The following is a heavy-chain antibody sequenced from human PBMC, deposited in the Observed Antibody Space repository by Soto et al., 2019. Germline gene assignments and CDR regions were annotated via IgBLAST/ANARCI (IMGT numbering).Heavy chain of an antibody. CDR2: IYYSGST. Sequence: SETLSLTCTVAGGSISSGDYYWSWLRQPPGKGLEWIGYIYYSGSTYYNPSLKSRVTISVDTSKNQFSLKLSSVTAADTAVYYCARDLEMSGIPGTAAAVYYYYYGMDVWGQGTTVTVSS. J-gene: IGHJ6*02. D-gene: IGHD1-20*01. CDR3: ARDLEMSGIPGTAAAVYYYYYGMDV. CDR1: GGSISSGDYY. V-gene: IGHV4-30-4*01.